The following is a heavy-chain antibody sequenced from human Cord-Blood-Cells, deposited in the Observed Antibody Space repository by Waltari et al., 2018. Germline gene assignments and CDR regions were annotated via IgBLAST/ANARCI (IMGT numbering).Heavy chain of an antibody. CDR3: ARVGDLYSSSPNNVFDP. J-gene: IGHJ5*02. Sequence: QVQLVQSGAEVKKPGASVKVSCKASGYTFTSYGIRWVRQDPGQGLGWMGWISAYKSNTNYAQKLQGRVTMTTDTATSTAYMELRSLVSDDTSVYYCARVGDLYSSSPNNVFDPWGQGTLVTGSS. CDR2: ISAYKSNT. V-gene: IGHV1-18*04. D-gene: IGHD6-6*01. CDR1: GYTFTSYG.